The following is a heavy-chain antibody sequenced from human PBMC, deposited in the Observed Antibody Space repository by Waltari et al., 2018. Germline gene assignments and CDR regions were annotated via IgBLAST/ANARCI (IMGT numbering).Heavy chain of an antibody. CDR3: ARAPLHWYFDL. Sequence: QVQLQESGPGLVKPSQTLSLTCTVPGGSISSGSYYWSWIRQPAGKGLEWIGRIYTSGSTNYNPSLKSRVTISVDTSKNQFSLKLSSVTAADTAVYYCARAPLHWYFDLWGRGTLVTVSS. V-gene: IGHV4-61*02. CDR1: GGSISSGSYY. CDR2: IYTSGST. J-gene: IGHJ2*01.